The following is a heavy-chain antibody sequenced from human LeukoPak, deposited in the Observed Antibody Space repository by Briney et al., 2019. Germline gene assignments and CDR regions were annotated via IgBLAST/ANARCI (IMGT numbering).Heavy chain of an antibody. CDR3: ARQANHCSGNSCSALYFDS. CDR2: IYPGDSDT. V-gene: IGHV5-51*01. CDR1: GYSFTSYW. J-gene: IGHJ4*02. Sequence: GESLKISCKGSGYSFTSYWIAWVRQMPEKGLELMGLIYPGDSDTRYSPSFQGHVTISADKSINTAYLQWNSLEASDTATYYCARQANHCSGNSCSALYFDSWGQGTLVTVSS. D-gene: IGHD2-15*01.